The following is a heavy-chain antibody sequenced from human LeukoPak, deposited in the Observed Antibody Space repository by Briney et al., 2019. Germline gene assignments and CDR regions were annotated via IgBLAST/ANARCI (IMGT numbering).Heavy chain of an antibody. D-gene: IGHD6-19*01. V-gene: IGHV4-59*01. Sequence: SETLSLTCTVSGVSISYYYWSWLGQPPGKGLEGIGYIYYTGSTNYNPSLKSRVTISVDTSKYQFSRKLSSVAAADTAVYYCASSVASGWYNWFDHWGQGTLVTVSS. CDR1: GVSISYYY. J-gene: IGHJ5*02. CDR2: IYYTGST. CDR3: ASSVASGWYNWFDH.